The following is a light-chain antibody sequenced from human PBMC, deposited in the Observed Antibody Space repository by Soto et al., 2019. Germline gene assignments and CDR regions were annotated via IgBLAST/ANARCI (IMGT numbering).Light chain of an antibody. J-gene: IGKJ2*01. CDR1: QSIGDN. CDR2: GVS. CDR3: QQYNNWSFT. Sequence: EVMMTQSPSTLSVSPGERATLSCRASQSIGDNLAWFQQKPGQAPRLLIYGVSTRVTGIPVRFSGSGSGTEFTLTISSLQSEDFPVYYCQQYNNWSFTFGQGTKLEIK. V-gene: IGKV3-15*01.